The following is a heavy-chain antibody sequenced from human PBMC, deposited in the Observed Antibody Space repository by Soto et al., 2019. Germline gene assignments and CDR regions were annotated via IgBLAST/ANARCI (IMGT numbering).Heavy chain of an antibody. CDR2: IYYSGST. D-gene: IGHD3-10*01. CDR3: ARSDYYGSEVMTFDY. Sequence: SETLSLTCTVSGGSISSYYWSWIRQPPGKGLEWIGYIYYSGSTNYNPSLKSRVTISVDTSKNQFSLKLSSVTAADTAVYYCARSDYYGSEVMTFDYWGQGTLVTVSS. J-gene: IGHJ4*02. CDR1: GGSISSYY. V-gene: IGHV4-59*08.